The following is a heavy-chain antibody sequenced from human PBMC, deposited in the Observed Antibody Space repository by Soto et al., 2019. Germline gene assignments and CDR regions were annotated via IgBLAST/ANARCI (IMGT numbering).Heavy chain of an antibody. CDR1: SGSISSSTYH. D-gene: IGHD6-13*01. Sequence: SETLSLTCTVSSGSISSSTYHWAWIRQPPGKGLEWIGSIYFSGTTYYSPSLKTRVTLFVDTSKNQFSLKLTSVTAADTAVYYCAAEISSAGHYWGQGTLVTVSS. CDR2: IYFSGTT. V-gene: IGHV4-39*01. J-gene: IGHJ4*02. CDR3: AAEISSAGHY.